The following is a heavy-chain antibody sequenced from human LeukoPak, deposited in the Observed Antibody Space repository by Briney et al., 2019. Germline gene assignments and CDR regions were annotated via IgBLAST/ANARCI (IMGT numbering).Heavy chain of an antibody. Sequence: SGGSLRLSCAASGFTFDDYAMHWVRQAPGKGLEWVSLISWDGGSTYYADSVKGRFTISRDNSKNSLYLQMNSLRAEDTALYYCATSSGGSCYHWGQGTLVTVSS. CDR3: ATSSGGSCYH. CDR2: ISWDGGST. J-gene: IGHJ5*02. V-gene: IGHV3-43D*03. CDR1: GFTFDDYA. D-gene: IGHD2-15*01.